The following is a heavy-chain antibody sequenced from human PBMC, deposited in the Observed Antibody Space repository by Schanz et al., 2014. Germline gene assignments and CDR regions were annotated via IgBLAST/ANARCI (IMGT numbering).Heavy chain of an antibody. J-gene: IGHJ4*02. V-gene: IGHV3-30*07. CDR3: ARDWSMGSSSYYFDN. D-gene: IGHD6-13*01. CDR1: GFLFGSYS. CDR2: VSYDGNYK. Sequence: VQLVESGGGVAQPGRSLRLSCAASGFLFGSYSMHWVRQAPGKGLEWVAVVSYDGNYKHYADSVQGRITVSRDNSRNTLYLQLNSLRDEDAAVYYCARDWSMGSSSYYFDNWGQGTRVIVSS.